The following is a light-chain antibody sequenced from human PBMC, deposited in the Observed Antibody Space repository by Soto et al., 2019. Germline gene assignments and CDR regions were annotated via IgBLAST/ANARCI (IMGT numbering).Light chain of an antibody. CDR2: EAS. J-gene: IGLJ1*01. Sequence: QSVLTQPPSASGSPGQSVTISCTGTSSDVGGYNRVSWYQQPPGTAPKLIIYEASNRPSGVPDRFSGSKSGNTASLTISGLQAADEADYYCSLYTSENTYVFGTGTKVTVL. V-gene: IGLV2-18*01. CDR1: SSDVGGYNR. CDR3: SLYTSENTYV.